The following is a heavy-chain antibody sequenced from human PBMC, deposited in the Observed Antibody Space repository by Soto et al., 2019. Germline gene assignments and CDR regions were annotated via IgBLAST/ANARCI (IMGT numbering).Heavy chain of an antibody. Sequence: QVHLVQSGPEVTKPGAAVKVSCKTSGYSFISFAITWVRQAPGQGFEWMGWISTYNGNTNYAPKLQGRVTMTTDTSTSTAYMELRSLSSDDTAVYYCARDPLVSIYAFDIWGQGTMVTVSS. V-gene: IGHV1-18*01. CDR3: ARDPLVSIYAFDI. D-gene: IGHD2-8*01. J-gene: IGHJ3*02. CDR2: ISTYNGNT. CDR1: GYSFISFA.